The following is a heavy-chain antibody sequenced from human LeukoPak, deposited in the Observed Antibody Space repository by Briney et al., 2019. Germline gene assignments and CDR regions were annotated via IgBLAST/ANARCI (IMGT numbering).Heavy chain of an antibody. CDR1: GGSVSSGSFY. CDR2: IYYSGST. J-gene: IGHJ3*02. V-gene: IGHV4-61*01. D-gene: IGHD2-15*01. CDR3: ARAPRYCSGGSCYAFYAFDI. Sequence: SETLSLTCTVSGGSVSSGSFYWSWIPQPPGKGLEWVGYIYYSGSTNYNPSLKSRVTISVDTSKNQFSLKLSSVTAADTAVYYCARAPRYCSGGSCYAFYAFDIWGQGTMVTVSS.